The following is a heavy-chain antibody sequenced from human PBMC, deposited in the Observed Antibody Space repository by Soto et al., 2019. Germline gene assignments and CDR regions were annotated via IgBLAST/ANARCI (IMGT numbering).Heavy chain of an antibody. CDR3: ARDKGYCSGGSRYYYFEY. D-gene: IGHD2-15*01. CDR1: GGSISSYY. CDR2: IYYSGST. Sequence: PSETLSLTCTVSGGSISSYYWSWIRQPPGKGLEWIGYIYYSGSTNYNPSLKSRVTISVDTSKNQFSLKLSSVTAADTAVYYCARDKGYCSGGSRYYYFEYWGQGTLVTVSS. V-gene: IGHV4-59*01. J-gene: IGHJ4*02.